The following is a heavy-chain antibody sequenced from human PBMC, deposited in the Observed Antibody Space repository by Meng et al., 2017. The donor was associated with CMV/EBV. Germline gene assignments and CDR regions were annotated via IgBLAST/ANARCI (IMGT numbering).Heavy chain of an antibody. CDR3: ARGLPAADPDAFDI. J-gene: IGHJ3*02. Sequence: SETLSLTCTVSGGSISSSSYYRGWIRQPPGKGLEWIGSIYYSGSTYYNPSLKSRVTISVDTSKNQFSLKLSSVTAADTAVYYCARGLPAADPDAFDIWGQGTMVTVSS. D-gene: IGHD2-2*01. V-gene: IGHV4-39*07. CDR2: IYYSGST. CDR1: GGSISSSSYY.